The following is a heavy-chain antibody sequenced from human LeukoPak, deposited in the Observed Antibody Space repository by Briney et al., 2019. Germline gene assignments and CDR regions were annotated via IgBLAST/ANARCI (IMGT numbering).Heavy chain of an antibody. CDR2: INPNSGVT. Sequence: ASVKVSCKASGYTFTSYGISWVRQAPGQGLEWMGWINPNSGVTKYAERFQGRVTMTKETSINTVYMEMSSLGFDDTAVYYCAKDGPSPIVGASSDNWGQGTLVTVSS. D-gene: IGHD1-26*01. V-gene: IGHV1-2*02. J-gene: IGHJ4*02. CDR3: AKDGPSPIVGASSDN. CDR1: GYTFTSYG.